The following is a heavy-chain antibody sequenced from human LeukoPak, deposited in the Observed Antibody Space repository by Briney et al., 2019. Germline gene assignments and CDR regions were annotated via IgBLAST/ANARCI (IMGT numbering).Heavy chain of an antibody. CDR2: IYHSGTT. CDR3: ASRMLRGVTYYFDY. Sequence: SETLSLTCTVSGGSISSGDYYWNWIRQPPGKGLEWTGYIYHSGTTYYNPSLNSRVIISVDTSKNQFSLKLSSVTAADTAVYYCASRMLRGVTYYFDYWGQGTLVSVSS. CDR1: GGSISSGDYY. J-gene: IGHJ4*02. V-gene: IGHV4-30-4*01. D-gene: IGHD3-10*01.